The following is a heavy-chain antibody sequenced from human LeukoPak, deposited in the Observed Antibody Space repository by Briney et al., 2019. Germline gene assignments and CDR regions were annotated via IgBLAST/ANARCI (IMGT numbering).Heavy chain of an antibody. J-gene: IGHJ4*02. CDR1: GGSFSGYY. V-gene: IGHV4-34*01. Sequence: EPSETLSLTCAVYGGSFSGYYWSWIRQPPGKGLEWIGEINHSGSTNYNPSLKSRVTISVDTSKNQFSLKLSSVTAADTAVYYCAGQWLVHGGYYFDYWGQGTLVTVSS. CDR2: INHSGST. D-gene: IGHD6-19*01. CDR3: AGQWLVHGGYYFDY.